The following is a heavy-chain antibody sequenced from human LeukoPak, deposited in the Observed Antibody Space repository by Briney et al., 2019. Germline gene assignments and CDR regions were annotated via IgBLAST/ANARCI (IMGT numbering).Heavy chain of an antibody. CDR3: ARDHLYQDGDSLYYYYMDV. V-gene: IGHV1-46*01. J-gene: IGHJ6*03. CDR1: GYTFTSYY. D-gene: IGHD3-16*01. Sequence: ASVKVSCKASGYTFTSYYMHWVRQAPGQGLEWMGIINPSGGSTSYAQKFQGRDTMTRDTSTSTVYMELSSLRSEDTAVYYCARDHLYQDGDSLYYYYMDVWGKGTTVTVSS. CDR2: INPSGGST.